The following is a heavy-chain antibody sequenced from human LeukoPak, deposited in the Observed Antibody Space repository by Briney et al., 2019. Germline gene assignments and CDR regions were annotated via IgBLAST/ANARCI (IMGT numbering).Heavy chain of an antibody. D-gene: IGHD2-15*01. V-gene: IGHV1-46*01. CDR3: ARGGYCSGGSCYLEEAEGWFDP. Sequence: ASVKVSCKASGYTFTSYYMLWVRQAPGQGLEWMGIINPSGGSTSYAQKFQGRVTMTRDTSTSTVYMELSSLRSEDTAVYYCARGGYCSGGSCYLEEAEGWFDPWGQGTLVTVSS. CDR2: INPSGGST. CDR1: GYTFTSYY. J-gene: IGHJ5*02.